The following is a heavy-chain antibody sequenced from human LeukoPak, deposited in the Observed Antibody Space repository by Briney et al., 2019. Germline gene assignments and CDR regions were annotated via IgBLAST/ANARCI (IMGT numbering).Heavy chain of an antibody. CDR3: ATYSITGAWAEYFLH. V-gene: IGHV4-59*12. J-gene: IGHJ1*01. CDR1: GGSISIYN. CDR2: IYYSGST. Sequence: PSETLSLTCSVSGGSISIYNWSWIRQPPGKGLEGIGSIYYSGSTNYNPSLKSRVTISVDTSKNQFSLRLTSVTAADTAVYYCATYSITGAWAEYFLHWGQGTLVTVSS. D-gene: IGHD2/OR15-2a*01.